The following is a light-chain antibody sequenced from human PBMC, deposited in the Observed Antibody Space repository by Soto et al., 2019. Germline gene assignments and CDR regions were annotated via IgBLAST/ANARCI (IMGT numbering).Light chain of an antibody. CDR1: QSVRSN. CDR3: QHYNNWPPWT. V-gene: IGKV3-15*01. J-gene: IGKJ1*01. Sequence: EIVMTQSPVTLSVSPGERATLSCRASQSVRSNLAWYQQKPGQAPRLLIYGASTRATGVPARFSGSGSGTEFTLTISSLQSEDFAVYYCQHYNNWPPWTFGQGTKVEIK. CDR2: GAS.